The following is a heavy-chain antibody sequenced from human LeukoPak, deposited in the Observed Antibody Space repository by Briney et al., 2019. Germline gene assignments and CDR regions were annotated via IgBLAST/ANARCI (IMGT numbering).Heavy chain of an antibody. CDR3: ASSTVRRYSGYDSPDY. J-gene: IGHJ4*02. D-gene: IGHD5-12*01. V-gene: IGHV1-8*01. CDR2: MKPKSGDT. CDR1: GYTFTSYD. Sequence: GASVRVSCMASGYTFTSYDINWVRQAPGQGLEWMGWMKPKSGDTNYAQTFQGRDTLSRNTTTSTPYIDISTLREEDTPVYNCASSTVRRYSGYDSPDYWGQRALFTVSS.